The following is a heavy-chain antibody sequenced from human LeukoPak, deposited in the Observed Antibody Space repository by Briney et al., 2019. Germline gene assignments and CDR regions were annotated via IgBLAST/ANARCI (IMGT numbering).Heavy chain of an antibody. CDR1: GFTFSSYS. D-gene: IGHD3-3*01. Sequence: GGSLRLSCAASGFTFSSYSMNWVRQAPGKGLEWVSSISSSSSYIYYADSVKGRFTISRDNAKNSLYLQMNSLRAEDTAVYYCARACDFWSGYCPQRSDAFDIWGQGTMVTVSS. J-gene: IGHJ3*02. V-gene: IGHV3-21*01. CDR2: ISSSSSYI. CDR3: ARACDFWSGYCPQRSDAFDI.